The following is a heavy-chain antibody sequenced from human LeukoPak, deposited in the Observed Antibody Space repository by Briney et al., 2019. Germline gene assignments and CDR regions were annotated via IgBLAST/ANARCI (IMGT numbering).Heavy chain of an antibody. V-gene: IGHV4-61*02. CDR3: AREHCSGGSCYSIYYYYYMDV. J-gene: IGHJ6*03. CDR1: GNSISSGDYY. D-gene: IGHD2-15*01. CDR2: IYTSGST. Sequence: PSETLSLTCTVSGNSISSGDYYWSWIRQPAGKGLEWIGRIYTSGSTTYNPSLKSRVTISGDTSENQFSLKLSSVTAADTAVYYCAREHCSGGSCYSIYYYYYMDVWGKGTTVTVSS.